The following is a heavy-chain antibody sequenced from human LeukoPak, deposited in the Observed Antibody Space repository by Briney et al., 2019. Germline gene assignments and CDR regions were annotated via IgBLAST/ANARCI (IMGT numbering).Heavy chain of an antibody. J-gene: IGHJ4*02. CDR3: VRLEKATIFY. CDR1: GYIFTGFY. Sequence: GASVKVSCKASGYIFTGFYIHWVRQAPGQGLEWMGWLNPNNGDTDYAQKFQGRVTMTRDTPTSTAYMELSRLRSDDTAVYFCVRLEKATIFYWGQGTLVTVSS. CDR2: LNPNNGDT. D-gene: IGHD5-24*01. V-gene: IGHV1-2*02.